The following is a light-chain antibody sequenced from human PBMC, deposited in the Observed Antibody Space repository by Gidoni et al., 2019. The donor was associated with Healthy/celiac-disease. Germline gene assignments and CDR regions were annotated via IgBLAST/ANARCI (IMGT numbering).Light chain of an antibody. Sequence: EIVLTPSPATLSLSPGERATLSCRASQSVSSYLAWYQQKPGQAPRLLIYDASNRATRIPARFSGSGSGTDFTLTISSLEPEDFAVYYCQQRSNWPLTFXGXTKVEIK. CDR1: QSVSSY. V-gene: IGKV3-11*01. CDR3: QQRSNWPLT. CDR2: DAS. J-gene: IGKJ4*01.